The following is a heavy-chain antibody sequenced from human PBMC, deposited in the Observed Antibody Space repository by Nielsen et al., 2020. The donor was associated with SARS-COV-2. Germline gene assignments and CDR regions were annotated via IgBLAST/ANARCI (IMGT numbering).Heavy chain of an antibody. D-gene: IGHD3-22*01. CDR3: ARVAYDSSGYYYVWFDP. J-gene: IGHJ5*02. V-gene: IGHV1-69*13. CDR1: GGTFSSYA. Sequence: SVKVSCKASGGTFSSYAISWVRQATGQGLEWMGGIIPIFGTANYAQKFQGRVTTTADESTSTAYMELSSLRSEDTAVYYCARVAYDSSGYYYVWFDPWGQGTLVTVSS. CDR2: IIPIFGTA.